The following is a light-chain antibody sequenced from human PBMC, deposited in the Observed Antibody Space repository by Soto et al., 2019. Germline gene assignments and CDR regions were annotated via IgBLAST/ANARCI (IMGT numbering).Light chain of an antibody. V-gene: IGKV3-15*01. CDR1: QTVSSN. CDR3: QHYNNWPSWT. CDR2: GAS. Sequence: EIVMTQSPATLSVSPGERVTLSCRASQTVSSNLAWYQQKPGQAPRLLIYGASTRATGIPARFSGRGSGTEFSLTISSLQSEDFAVSYCQHYNNWPSWTFRQGTKVEFK. J-gene: IGKJ1*01.